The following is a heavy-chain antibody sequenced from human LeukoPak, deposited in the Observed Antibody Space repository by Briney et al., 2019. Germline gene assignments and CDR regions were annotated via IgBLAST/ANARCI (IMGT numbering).Heavy chain of an antibody. J-gene: IGHJ4*02. V-gene: IGHV4-59*08. D-gene: IGHD1-1*01. Sequence: SETLSLTCTVSGGSTSSYYWSWIRQPPGKGLEWIGYIYYSGSTIYNPSLESRVAISVDTSQNQFSLKLTSVTAADTAVYYCARSVRYFGQIDYWGQGTLVTVSS. CDR2: IYYSGST. CDR1: GGSTSSYY. CDR3: ARSVRYFGQIDY.